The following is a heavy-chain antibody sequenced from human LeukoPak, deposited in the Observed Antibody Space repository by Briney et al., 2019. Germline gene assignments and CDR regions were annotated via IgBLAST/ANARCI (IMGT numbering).Heavy chain of an antibody. CDR1: GGSIRSYY. CDR2: MYYSGST. CDR3: ARGGIAVAPFDY. J-gene: IGHJ4*02. D-gene: IGHD6-19*01. V-gene: IGHV4-59*01. Sequence: PSETLSLTCTVSGGSIRSYYWSWIRQSPGKGLEWIGYMYYSGSTSYNPSLKSRVIISVDTSKNQFSLKLSSVTAADTAVYYCARGGIAVAPFDYWGQGTLVTVSS.